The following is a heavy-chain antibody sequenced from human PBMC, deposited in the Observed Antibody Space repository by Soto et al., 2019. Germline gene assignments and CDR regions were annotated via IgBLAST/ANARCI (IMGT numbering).Heavy chain of an antibody. CDR2: IILTSGTA. CDR1: GGSFSSYA. D-gene: IGHD3-3*01. Sequence: QVQLVQSGAEVKKPGSSVKVSCKASGGSFSSYAMSWVRQAPGQGLEWMGGIILTSGTANYAQKFQGRVTITADESTSTGYMELSSLRSEDTGVYYCAGVSYLDFWTGYYPTDYWGQGSLVAVSS. J-gene: IGHJ4*02. V-gene: IGHV1-69*01. CDR3: AGVSYLDFWTGYYPTDY.